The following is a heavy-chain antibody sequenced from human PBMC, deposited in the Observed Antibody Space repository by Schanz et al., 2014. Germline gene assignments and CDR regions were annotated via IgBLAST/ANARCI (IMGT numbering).Heavy chain of an antibody. Sequence: QVQLVQSGAEVKKPGSSMKVSCKASGGTFSTYPINWLRQAPGQGLEWMGRIIPILGIANYAQMFQGRVTLTSDTSTSTVYMHLSSLRSEDTAVYYCARDGVDAAAGGNYWGQGTLVTVSS. CDR2: IIPILGIA. V-gene: IGHV1-69*04. D-gene: IGHD6-13*01. CDR1: GGTFSTYP. J-gene: IGHJ4*02. CDR3: ARDGVDAAAGGNY.